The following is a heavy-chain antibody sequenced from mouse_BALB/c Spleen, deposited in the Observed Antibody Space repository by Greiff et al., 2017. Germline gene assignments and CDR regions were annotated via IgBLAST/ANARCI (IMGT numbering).Heavy chain of an antibody. CDR1: GYAFTNYL. V-gene: IGHV1-54*01. Sequence: QVQLQQSGAELVRPGTSVKVSCKASGYAFTNYLIEWVKQRPGQGLEWIGVINPGSGGTNYNEKFKGKATLTADKSSSTAYMQLSSLTSDDSAVYFCARSHYGSSDYAMDYWGQGTSVTVSS. D-gene: IGHD1-1*01. CDR3: ARSHYGSSDYAMDY. CDR2: INPGSGGT. J-gene: IGHJ4*01.